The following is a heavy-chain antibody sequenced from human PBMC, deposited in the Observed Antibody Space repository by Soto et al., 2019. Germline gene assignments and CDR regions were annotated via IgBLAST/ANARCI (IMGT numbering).Heavy chain of an antibody. CDR1: GGSISGYY. J-gene: IGHJ4*02. CDR3: ARGGRRDGYTNDY. D-gene: IGHD5-12*01. CDR2: IYYSGTT. V-gene: IGHV4-59*01. Sequence: SETLSLTCTVSGGSISGYYWSWIRQPPGKGLEWIGYIYYSGTTNYNPSLKSRVTISVYTSKNQFSLKLSSVTAADTAVYYCARGGRRDGYTNDYWGQGTLVTVSS.